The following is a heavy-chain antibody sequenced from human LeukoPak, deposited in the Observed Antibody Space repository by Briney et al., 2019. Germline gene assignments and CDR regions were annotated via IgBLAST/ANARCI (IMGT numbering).Heavy chain of an antibody. Sequence: ASVKVSCKASGYTFIGNGINWVRQAPGQGLEWMGRISPYTGKTEYAQKLQGRVTMTTDTSTTTAYIELRSLRSDDTAVYYCARGPGPMIVVVPEGFEMSGQRT. CDR2: ISPYTGKT. CDR1: GYTFIGNG. J-gene: IGHJ3*02. V-gene: IGHV1-18*01. D-gene: IGHD3-22*01. CDR3: ARGPGPMIVVVPEGFEM.